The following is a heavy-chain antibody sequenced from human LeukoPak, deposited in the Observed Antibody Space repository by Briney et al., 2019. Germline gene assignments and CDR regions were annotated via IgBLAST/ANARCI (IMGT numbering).Heavy chain of an antibody. CDR1: GGSISSYY. Sequence: PSETLSLTCTVSGGSISSYYWSWIRQPAGKGLEWIGRIYTSGSTNYNPSLKSRVTMSVDTSKNQFSLKLSSVTAADTAVYYCARVSDGWTRTHAFDIWGQGTMVTVPS. CDR2: IYTSGST. J-gene: IGHJ3*02. CDR3: ARVSDGWTRTHAFDI. V-gene: IGHV4-4*07. D-gene: IGHD1-7*01.